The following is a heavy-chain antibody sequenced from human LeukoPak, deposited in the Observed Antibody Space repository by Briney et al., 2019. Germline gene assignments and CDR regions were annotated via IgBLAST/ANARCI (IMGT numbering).Heavy chain of an antibody. D-gene: IGHD3-22*01. Sequence: GGSLRLSCSASGFTFSSHAVHWVRQAPGKGLEWVSVIYSGGSTYYADSVRGRFTISRDNSKNTLYLQMNSLGAEDTAVYYCARVSYYDSSGYYFLSYVDYWGQGTLVTVSS. CDR3: ARVSYYDSSGYYFLSYVDY. CDR2: IYSGGST. CDR1: GFTFSSHA. V-gene: IGHV3-53*01. J-gene: IGHJ4*02.